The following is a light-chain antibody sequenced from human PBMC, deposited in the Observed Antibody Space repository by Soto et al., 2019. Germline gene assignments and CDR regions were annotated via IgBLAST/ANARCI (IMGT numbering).Light chain of an antibody. CDR3: SSYAGTNNFVV. CDR1: SSDVGVYNY. CDR2: EVS. J-gene: IGLJ2*01. Sequence: QSVLTQPPSASGSPGQSVTISCTGTSSDVGVYNYVSWYQQHPGKAPKLMIYEVSTRPSGVPDRFSGSKSGNTASLTVSGLQAEDEADYYCSSYAGTNNFVVFGGGTKLTVL. V-gene: IGLV2-8*01.